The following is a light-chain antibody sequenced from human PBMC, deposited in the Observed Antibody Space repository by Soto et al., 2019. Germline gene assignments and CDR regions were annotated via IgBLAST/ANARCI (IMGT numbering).Light chain of an antibody. CDR2: GAS. J-gene: IGKJ1*01. CDR3: QQYNNWPPART. V-gene: IGKV3-15*01. CDR1: QSVSSN. Sequence: EIVMTQSPAILSVSPGERATLSCRASQSVSSNLAWYQQKPGQAPRLLIYGASTRATGIPARFSGSGSGTEFTLTISSLQSEDFVIYFCQQYNNWPPARTFGQGTKVEIK.